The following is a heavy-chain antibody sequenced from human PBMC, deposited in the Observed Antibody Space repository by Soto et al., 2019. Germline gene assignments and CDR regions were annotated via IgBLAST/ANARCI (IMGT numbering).Heavy chain of an antibody. V-gene: IGHV3-11*01. CDR1: GFTFSDYY. D-gene: IGHD3-3*01. Sequence: GGSLRLSCAVSGFTFSDYYMSWIRQAPGKGLEWVSYNSSRGSSIYYADSVKGRFTISRDNAKNSPYLQMNGLRAEDTAVYYCARGYYDFWSGYYISPYGMDVWGQGTTVTVSS. CDR2: NSSRGSSI. J-gene: IGHJ6*02. CDR3: ARGYYDFWSGYYISPYGMDV.